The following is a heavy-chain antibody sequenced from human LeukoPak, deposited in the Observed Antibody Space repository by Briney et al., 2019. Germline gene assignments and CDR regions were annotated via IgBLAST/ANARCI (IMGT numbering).Heavy chain of an antibody. Sequence: SETLSLTCTVSGGSISSYYWSWIRQPAGKGLEWIGRIYTSGSTNYNPSLKSRVTMSVATSKNQFSLKLSSVTAADTAVYYCARDFYYDSSGVDAFDIWGQGTMVTVSS. CDR1: GGSISSYY. D-gene: IGHD3-22*01. J-gene: IGHJ3*02. V-gene: IGHV4-4*07. CDR3: ARDFYYDSSGVDAFDI. CDR2: IYTSGST.